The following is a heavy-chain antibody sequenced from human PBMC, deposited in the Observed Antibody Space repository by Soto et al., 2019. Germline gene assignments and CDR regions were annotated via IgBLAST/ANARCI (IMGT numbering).Heavy chain of an antibody. CDR2: ISVYNGNT. D-gene: IGHD5-12*01. CDR1: GYTFNSYG. CDR3: ARDGRKGGYLGD. Sequence: QVQLVQSGAEVKRPGASVKVSCKASGYTFNSYGISWVRQAPGQGLEWMGWISVYNGNTNYAQKVQGRVTMTTDTSTSTADMELRSMRPGDTAVYYCARDGRKGGYLGDWGQGTVVTDSS. V-gene: IGHV1-18*01. J-gene: IGHJ4*02.